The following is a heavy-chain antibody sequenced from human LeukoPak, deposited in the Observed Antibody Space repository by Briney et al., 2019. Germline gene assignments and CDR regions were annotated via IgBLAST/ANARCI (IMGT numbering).Heavy chain of an antibody. CDR1: GFTFSSYW. CDR3: AKDLGSVVTPPSLDY. CDR2: IKRDGSEK. V-gene: IGHV3-7*03. Sequence: GGSLRLSCAASGFTFSSYWMSWVRQAPGKGLEWVANIKRDGSEKYYVDSVKGRFTISRDNAKNSLYLQMNSLRTEDTAVYYCAKDLGSVVTPPSLDYWGQGTLVTVSS. D-gene: IGHD4-23*01. J-gene: IGHJ4*02.